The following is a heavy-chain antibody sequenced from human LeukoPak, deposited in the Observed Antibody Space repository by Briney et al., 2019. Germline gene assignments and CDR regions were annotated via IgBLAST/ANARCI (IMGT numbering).Heavy chain of an antibody. V-gene: IGHV4-34*01. CDR2: INHSGST. Sequence: SETLSLTCAVYGGSFSGYYWSWIRQPPGKGLEWIGEINHSGSTNYNPSLKSRVTISVDTSKNQFSLKLSSVAAADTAVYYCARGGYSYGYNWGQGTLVTVSS. D-gene: IGHD5-18*01. J-gene: IGHJ4*02. CDR1: GGSFSGYY. CDR3: ARGGYSYGYN.